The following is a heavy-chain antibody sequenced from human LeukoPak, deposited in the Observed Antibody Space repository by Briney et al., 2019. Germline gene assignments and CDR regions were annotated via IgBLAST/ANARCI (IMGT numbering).Heavy chain of an antibody. CDR1: GFPLSTYG. CDR2: IHYDGYTT. CDR3: AKDVAYTFDY. J-gene: IGHJ4*02. D-gene: IGHD3-16*01. V-gene: IGHV3-30*02. Sequence: PGGSLRLSCVTSGFPLSTYGVHWVRQAPGSGLEWVAYIHYDGYTTNYAESVKGRFTISRENSKNTLYLQMNSLRTEDTAVYYCAKDVAYTFDYWSQGTLVTVSS.